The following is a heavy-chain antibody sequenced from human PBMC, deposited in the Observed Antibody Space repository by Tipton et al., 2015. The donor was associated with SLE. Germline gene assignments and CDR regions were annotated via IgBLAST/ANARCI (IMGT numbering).Heavy chain of an antibody. Sequence: LRLSCAVYGGSFSGYYWSWIRQPPGKGLEWIGEINHSGSTNYNPSLKSRVTISVDTSKNQFSLKLSSATAADTAVYYCARGISPRVFDIWGQGTIVTVAS. CDR2: INHSGST. V-gene: IGHV4-34*01. CDR1: GGSFSGYY. CDR3: ARGISPRVFDI. J-gene: IGHJ3*02.